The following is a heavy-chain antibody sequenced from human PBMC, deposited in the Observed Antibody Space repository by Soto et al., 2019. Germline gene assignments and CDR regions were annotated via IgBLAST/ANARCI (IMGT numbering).Heavy chain of an antibody. CDR3: ARERSSMVRGVIIDY. Sequence: QLQLQESGPGLVKPSETLSLTCTVSGGSISSSSYYWGWIRQPPGKGLEWIGSIYYSGSTYYNPSLKSRVTISVDTSKNQFSLKLSSVTAADTAVYYCARERSSMVRGVIIDYWGQGTLVTVSS. D-gene: IGHD3-10*01. CDR1: GGSISSSSYY. CDR2: IYYSGST. V-gene: IGHV4-39*02. J-gene: IGHJ4*02.